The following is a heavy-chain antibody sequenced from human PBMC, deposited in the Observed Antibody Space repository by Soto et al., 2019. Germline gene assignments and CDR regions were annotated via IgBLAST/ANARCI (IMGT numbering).Heavy chain of an antibody. V-gene: IGHV4-59*08. CDR3: ARPGRKWGALRY. CDR2: IYYSGCT. Sequence: QVQLQESGPGLVKPSETLSLTCTVSNDSISTYYWTWIRQPPGKGLEWIGFIYYSGCTNYNPSRQSRVTISVETSKGQFPMKMNSVTAADTDVYYCARPGRKWGALRYWGQGTLVGVSS. CDR1: NDSISTYY. D-gene: IGHD7-27*01. J-gene: IGHJ4*02.